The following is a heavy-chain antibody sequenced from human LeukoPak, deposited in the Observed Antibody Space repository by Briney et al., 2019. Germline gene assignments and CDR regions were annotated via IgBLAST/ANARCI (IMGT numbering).Heavy chain of an antibody. D-gene: IGHD2-15*01. Sequence: GGSLTLSCVASGFTFNNFAMSWVRQAPGKGLEWVSTLSGSGRGTNYADSVKGRFIISRDNSKKTLSLQMSSLRAEDTAAYYCAKMYCRGPWCYTGGDDTFYGMDVWGQGTTVTVSS. V-gene: IGHV3-23*01. J-gene: IGHJ6*02. CDR3: AKMYCRGPWCYTGGDDTFYGMDV. CDR2: LSGSGRGT. CDR1: GFTFNNFA.